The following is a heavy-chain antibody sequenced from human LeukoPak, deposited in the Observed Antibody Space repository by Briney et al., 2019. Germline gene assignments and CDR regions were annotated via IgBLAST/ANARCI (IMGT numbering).Heavy chain of an antibody. J-gene: IGHJ4*02. Sequence: PGGSLRLSCAASGFTFSSYGMHWVRQAPGKGLEWVANIKQDGSEKYYVDSVKGRFTISRDNAKNSLYLQMNSLRAEDTAVYYCARDPGNYHDYWGQGTLVTVSS. CDR1: GFTFSSYG. D-gene: IGHD3-10*01. CDR3: ARDPGNYHDY. V-gene: IGHV3-7*01. CDR2: IKQDGSEK.